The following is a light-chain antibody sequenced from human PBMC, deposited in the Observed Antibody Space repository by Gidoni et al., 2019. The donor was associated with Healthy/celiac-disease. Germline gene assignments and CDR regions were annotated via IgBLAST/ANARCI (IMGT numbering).Light chain of an antibody. V-gene: IGKV1-27*01. CDR3: QKYNSALAT. Sequence: IQLTPPPSSLSASVGDRVTITRRASQGISNYLAWYQQKPGKVPKLLIYAASTLQSGVPSRFSGSGSGTDFTLTISSLQPEDVATYYCQKYNSALATFGGGTKVEIK. CDR1: QGISNY. J-gene: IGKJ4*01. CDR2: AAS.